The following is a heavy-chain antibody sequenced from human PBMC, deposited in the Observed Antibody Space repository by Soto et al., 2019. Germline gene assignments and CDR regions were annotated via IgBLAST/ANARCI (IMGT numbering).Heavy chain of an antibody. V-gene: IGHV3-30*04. J-gene: IGHJ4*02. CDR3: ARSRSGAVADSFDF. CDR1: VFTFRSYT. CDR2: ISRDGSNK. D-gene: IGHD3-10*01. Sequence: GWSLRLSCSASVFTFRSYTIHWGRQAPGKGLEWVAVISRDGSNKYYVDSVKGRFTISRDNSKDTVYLQMNSLRDEDSAMFYCARSRSGAVADSFDFWGQGTLVTVSS.